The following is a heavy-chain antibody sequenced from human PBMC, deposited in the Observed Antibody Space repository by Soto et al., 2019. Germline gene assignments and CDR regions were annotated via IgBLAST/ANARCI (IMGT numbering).Heavy chain of an antibody. V-gene: IGHV1-18*01. CDR2: ISAYNGNT. CDR3: ARDRPSHSWYSSSTYYYYGMDV. J-gene: IGHJ6*02. D-gene: IGHD6-6*01. CDR1: GYTFTSYG. Sequence: RASVKVSCKASGYTFTSYGISWVRQAPGQGXEWMGWISAYNGNTNYAQKLQGRVTMTTDTSTSTAYMELRSLRSDDTVVYYCARDRPSHSWYSSSTYYYYGMDVWGQGTTVTVSS.